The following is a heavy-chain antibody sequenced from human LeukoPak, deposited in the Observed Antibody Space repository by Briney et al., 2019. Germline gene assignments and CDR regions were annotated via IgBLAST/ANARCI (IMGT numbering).Heavy chain of an antibody. CDR2: INTNTGNP. CDR1: GYTFTSYA. J-gene: IGHJ3*02. CDR3: ARDHLTVAGRLFDI. D-gene: IGHD6-19*01. V-gene: IGHV7-4-1*02. Sequence: GASVKVSCKASGYTFTSYAMNWVRQAPGQGLEWMGWINTNTGNPTYAQGFTGRFVFSLDTSVSTAYLQISSLKAEDTAVYYCARDHLTVAGRLFDIWGQGTMVTVSS.